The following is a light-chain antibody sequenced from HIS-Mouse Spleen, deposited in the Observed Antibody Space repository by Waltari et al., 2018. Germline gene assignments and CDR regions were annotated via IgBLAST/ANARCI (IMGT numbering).Light chain of an antibody. J-gene: IGLJ2*01. V-gene: IGLV3-10*01. Sequence: SYELTQPPSVSVSPGQTARITCSGDALPTKNASWYQQKSGQAPVLVIYEDSKRPSGIPERFSGSSSGTMATLTISGAQVEDEADYYCYSTDSSGNHRVFGGGTKLTVL. CDR3: YSTDSSGNHRV. CDR1: ALPTKN. CDR2: EDS.